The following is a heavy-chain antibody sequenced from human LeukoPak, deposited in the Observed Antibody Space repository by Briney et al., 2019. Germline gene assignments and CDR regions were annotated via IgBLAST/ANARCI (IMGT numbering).Heavy chain of an antibody. CDR1: GFTFSSYG. CDR2: ISYDGSNK. D-gene: IGHD3-22*01. CDR3: AKVDSSGYHHIDY. Sequence: PGRSLRLSCAASGFTFSSYGMHWVRQAPGKGLEWVAVISYDGSNKYYADSVKGRFTISRDNSKNTLYLQMNSLRAEDTAVYYCAKVDSSGYHHIDYWGQGTLVTVSS. J-gene: IGHJ4*02. V-gene: IGHV3-30*18.